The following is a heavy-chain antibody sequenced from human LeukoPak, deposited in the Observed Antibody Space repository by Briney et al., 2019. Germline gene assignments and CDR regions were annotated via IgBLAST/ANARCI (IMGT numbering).Heavy chain of an antibody. D-gene: IGHD6-19*01. CDR1: GFTFDDYA. Sequence: SLRLSCAASGFTFDDYAMHWVRQAPGKGLEWVSGISWNSGSIGYADSAKGRFTISRDNAKNSLYLQMNSLRAEDTALYYCAKSSSGWYEDFDYWGQGTLVTVSS. CDR2: ISWNSGSI. J-gene: IGHJ4*02. CDR3: AKSSSGWYEDFDY. V-gene: IGHV3-9*01.